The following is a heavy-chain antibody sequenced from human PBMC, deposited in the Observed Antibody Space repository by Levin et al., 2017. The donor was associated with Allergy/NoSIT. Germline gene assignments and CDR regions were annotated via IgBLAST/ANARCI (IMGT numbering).Heavy chain of an antibody. D-gene: IGHD3-10*01. J-gene: IGHJ4*02. CDR1: GGSISSGGYS. CDR2: IYHSGST. V-gene: IGHV4-30-2*01. CDR3: ARVLYGSGSLYDY. Sequence: HSQTLSLTCAVSGGSISSGGYSWSWIRQPPGKGLEWIGYIYHSGSTYYNPSLKSRVTISVDRSKNQFSLKLSSVTAADTAVYYCARVLYGSGSLYDYWGQGTLVTVSS.